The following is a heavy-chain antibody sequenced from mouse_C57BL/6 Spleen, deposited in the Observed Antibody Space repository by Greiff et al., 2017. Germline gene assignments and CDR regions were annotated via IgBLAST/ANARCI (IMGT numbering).Heavy chain of an antibody. J-gene: IGHJ2*01. CDR2: IDPSDSYT. CDR1: GYTFTSYW. V-gene: IGHV1-69*01. Sequence: QVQLQQPGAELVMPGASVKLSCKASGYTFTSYWMHWVKQRPGQGLEWIGAIDPSDSYTNYNQKFKGKSTLTVDKSSSTAYMQLSSLTSEDSAVYYCARKQYDSSYVDYWGTGTTLTVSS. D-gene: IGHD1-1*01. CDR3: ARKQYDSSYVDY.